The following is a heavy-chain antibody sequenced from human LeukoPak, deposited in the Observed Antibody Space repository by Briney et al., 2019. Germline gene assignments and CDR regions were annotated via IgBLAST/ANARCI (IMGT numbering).Heavy chain of an antibody. V-gene: IGHV4-39*07. CDR2: IYYGGST. CDR3: ARLMKQWRKGPAYYYYMDV. Sequence: SETLSLTCTVSGGSISSSSYYWGWIRQPPGKGLEWIGSIYYGGSTYYNPSLKSRVTISVDTSKNQFSLKLSSVTAADTAVYYCARLMKQWRKGPAYYYYMDVWGKGTTVTISS. D-gene: IGHD6-19*01. CDR1: GGSISSSSYY. J-gene: IGHJ6*03.